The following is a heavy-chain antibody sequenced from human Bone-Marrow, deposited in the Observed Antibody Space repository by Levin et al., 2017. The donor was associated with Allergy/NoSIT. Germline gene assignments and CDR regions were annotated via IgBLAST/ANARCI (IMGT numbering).Heavy chain of an antibody. CDR1: GGSVSSGSFY. Sequence: SETLSLTCSVSGGSVSSGSFYWTWLRQPPGTGLEWIGYISYSGSTSYHPSLKSRVTISIDTSKNQFSLKLSSVTAADTALYFCARAEGFYYYYMDVWGKGTTVTVSS. J-gene: IGHJ6*03. CDR3: ARAEGFYYYYMDV. V-gene: IGHV4-61*01. CDR2: ISYSGST.